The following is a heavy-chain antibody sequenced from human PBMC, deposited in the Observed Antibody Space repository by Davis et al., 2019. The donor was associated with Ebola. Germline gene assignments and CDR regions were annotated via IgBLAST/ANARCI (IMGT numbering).Heavy chain of an antibody. J-gene: IGHJ6*04. CDR2: IYYSGRT. V-gene: IGHV4-31*03. Sequence: SETLSLTCTLSGGSISSGGYYWRWIRQHPGKGLEWIGYIYYSGRTYYNPSLKSRVTISVDTSKNQFSRKLSSVTAADTAVYYCARDVWDNSSLVHYYYGMDVWGKGTTVTVSS. D-gene: IGHD6-13*01. CDR1: GGSISSGGYY. CDR3: ARDVWDNSSLVHYYYGMDV.